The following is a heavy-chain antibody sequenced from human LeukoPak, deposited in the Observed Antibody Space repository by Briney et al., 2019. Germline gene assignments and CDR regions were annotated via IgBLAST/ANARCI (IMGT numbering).Heavy chain of an antibody. CDR2: IYTSGST. CDR3: ARVSPYDFWSGYYYYYYGMDV. V-gene: IGHV4-4*07. D-gene: IGHD3-3*01. J-gene: IGHJ6*02. Sequence: SETLSLTCTVSGGSISSYYWSWTRQPAGKGLEWIGRIYTSGSTNYNPSLKSRVTMSVDTSKNQFSLKLSSVTAADTAVYYCARVSPYDFWSGYYYYYYGMDVWGQGTTVTVSS. CDR1: GGSISSYY.